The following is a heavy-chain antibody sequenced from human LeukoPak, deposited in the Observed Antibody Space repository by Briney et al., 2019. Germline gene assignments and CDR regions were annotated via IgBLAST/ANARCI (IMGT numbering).Heavy chain of an antibody. J-gene: IGHJ3*02. D-gene: IGHD3-10*01. Sequence: SETLSLTCTVSSGSITTYYWNWIRQPPGKGPEWIGFISYSGSTNYNPSLKSRVSISLDTSKNQFSLKLNSVTAADTAVYYCARDHVSGFDDAFDIWGQGTMVTVSS. CDR2: ISYSGST. CDR1: SGSITTYY. CDR3: ARDHVSGFDDAFDI. V-gene: IGHV4-59*01.